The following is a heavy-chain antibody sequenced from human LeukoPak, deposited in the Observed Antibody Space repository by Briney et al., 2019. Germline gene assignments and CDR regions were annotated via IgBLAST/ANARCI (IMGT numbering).Heavy chain of an antibody. V-gene: IGHV3-21*01. J-gene: IGHJ4*02. CDR1: GFTFSSYS. Sequence: NPGGSLRLSCAASGFTFSSYSMNWVRQAPGKGLEWVSSISSRSSYIYYADSVKGRFTISRDNAKNSLYLQMNSLRAEDTAVYYCARSPIDYDILTGYYESHYFDYWGQGTLVTVSS. CDR2: ISSRSSYI. CDR3: ARSPIDYDILTGYYESHYFDY. D-gene: IGHD3-9*01.